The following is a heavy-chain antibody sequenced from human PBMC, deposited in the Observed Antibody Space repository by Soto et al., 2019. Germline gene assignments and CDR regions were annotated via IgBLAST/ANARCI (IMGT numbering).Heavy chain of an antibody. J-gene: IGHJ6*02. V-gene: IGHV3-74*01. CDR3: ARPGYSNYGPGVDV. Sequence: EVQLVESGGGLVQPGGSLRLSCAASGFTFSLYWMHWVRQAPGKGLVWVSRIDSDGSTTSYADSVKGRFTISRDNAKSTLYLQMNSLRAEDTAVYYCARPGYSNYGPGVDVWGQGTTVTVSS. CDR1: GFTFSLYW. CDR2: IDSDGSTT. D-gene: IGHD4-4*01.